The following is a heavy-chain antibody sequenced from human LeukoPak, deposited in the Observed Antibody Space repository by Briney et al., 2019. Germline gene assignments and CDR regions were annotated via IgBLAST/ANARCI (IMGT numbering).Heavy chain of an antibody. CDR2: ISGSGGST. CDR3: AKTEGAQQHPRRPSFGPFDP. J-gene: IGHJ5*02. CDR1: GFTFSSYA. D-gene: IGHD6-13*01. Sequence: GGSLRLSCAASGFTFSSYAMSWVRQAPGKGLEWVSAISGSGGSTCYADSVKGRFTISRNNSKNTLYLQMNSLRAEDTAVYYCAKTEGAQQHPRRPSFGPFDPWGQGTLVTVSS. V-gene: IGHV3-23*01.